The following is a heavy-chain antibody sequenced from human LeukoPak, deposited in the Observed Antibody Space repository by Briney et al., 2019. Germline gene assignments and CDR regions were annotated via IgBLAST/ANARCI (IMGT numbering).Heavy chain of an antibody. V-gene: IGHV4-34*01. Sequence: SETLSLTCAVYGGSFSGYYWSWLRQPPGKGLEWIGEINHSGSTNYNPSLKSQVTISVDTSKNQFSLKLSSVTAADTAVYYCARGKVVVVPALYYYGMDVWGQGTTVTVSS. D-gene: IGHD2-2*01. CDR1: GGSFSGYY. J-gene: IGHJ6*02. CDR3: ARGKVVVVPALYYYGMDV. CDR2: INHSGST.